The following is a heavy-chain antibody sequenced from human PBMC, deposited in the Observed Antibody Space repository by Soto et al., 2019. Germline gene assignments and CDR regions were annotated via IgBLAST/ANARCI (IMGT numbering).Heavy chain of an antibody. Sequence: QVQLVQSGAEVKKPGSSVNVACKASGETFNRYTIRWVRQAPGQGLEWMGRIIPMSPMPTYAQKFRGRVTFTADKSTTSVYMALSSLTSDDTAVYYCARGEGGNGNWYAVWGQGTLVTVSS. CDR3: ARGEGGNGNWYAV. CDR2: IIPMSPMP. J-gene: IGHJ4*02. CDR1: GETFNRYT. V-gene: IGHV1-69*02. D-gene: IGHD2-15*01.